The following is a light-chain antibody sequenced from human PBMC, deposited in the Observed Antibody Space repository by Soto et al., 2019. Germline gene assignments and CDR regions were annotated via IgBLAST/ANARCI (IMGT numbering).Light chain of an antibody. CDR2: KDT. Sequence: SYELTQPPSLSVSPGQTAKITCSGGALPKQYVHWYQQRPGRAPVVVIYKDTERPSGIPERFSGSTSGTKVTLTISGVQADDEAVYYCQSTGTSDSSVVFGGGTKVTVL. CDR1: ALPKQY. CDR3: QSTGTSDSSVV. J-gene: IGLJ2*01. V-gene: IGLV3-25*02.